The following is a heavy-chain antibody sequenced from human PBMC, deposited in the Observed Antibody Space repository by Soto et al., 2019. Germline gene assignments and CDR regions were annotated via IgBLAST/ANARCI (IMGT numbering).Heavy chain of an antibody. D-gene: IGHD3-22*01. V-gene: IGHV1-58*01. J-gene: IGHJ4*02. CDR2: IVVGNSNT. CDR3: ARAEASTFYYDTTGSHFTF. CDR1: GFTFSSSA. Sequence: SVKVSCKASGFTFSSSAVHWVRQARGHRLEWIGWIVVGNSNTNYARGLQERVTITRDMSTSTAYMELSGLRSEDTAVYYCARAEASTFYYDTTGSHFTFWGQGTLVTVSS.